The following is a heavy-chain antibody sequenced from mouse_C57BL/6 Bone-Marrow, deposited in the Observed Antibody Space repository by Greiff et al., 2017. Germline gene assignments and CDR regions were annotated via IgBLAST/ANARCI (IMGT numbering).Heavy chain of an antibody. D-gene: IGHD1-1*01. V-gene: IGHV10-1*01. CDR2: IRSKSNNYAT. CDR1: GFSFNTYA. Sequence: EVKLMESGGGLVQPKGSLKLSCAASGFSFNTYAMNWVRQAPGKGLEWVARIRSKSNNYATYYADSVKDRFTISRDDSESMLYLQMNNLKTEDTAMYYCVRQDYGSLFDYWGQGTTLTVSS. J-gene: IGHJ2*01. CDR3: VRQDYGSLFDY.